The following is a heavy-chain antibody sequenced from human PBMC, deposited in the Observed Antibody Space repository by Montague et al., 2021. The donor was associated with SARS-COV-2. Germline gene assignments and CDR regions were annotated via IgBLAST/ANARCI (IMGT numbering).Heavy chain of an antibody. D-gene: IGHD6-13*01. Sequence: SETLSLTCTVSPVSDATIRSSTYSWRWIRQSPCKGLEWIGSIDYNRNTDYNPSLKTRVTMSDDTSKNQSSLRVRSVTAADTAIYYFSGDSYSRSCFKDWGQGTLVTVSS. J-gene: IGHJ1*01. V-gene: IGHV4-39*02. CDR3: SGDSYSRSCFKD. CDR1: PVSDATIRSSTYS. CDR2: IDYNRNT.